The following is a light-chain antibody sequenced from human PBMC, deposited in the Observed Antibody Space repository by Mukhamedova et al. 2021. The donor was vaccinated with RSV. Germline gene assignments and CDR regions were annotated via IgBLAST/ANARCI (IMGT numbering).Light chain of an antibody. CDR2: DDS. CDR3: QGWDSSSDHVV. CDR1: NIGSKS. V-gene: IGLV3-21*02. J-gene: IGLJ2*01. Sequence: STWGGNNIGSKSVHWYQQKPGQAPVLVVYDDSDRPSGIPERFSGSNSGNTATLTISRVEAGDEADYYCQGWDSSSDHVVFGGGTKLT.